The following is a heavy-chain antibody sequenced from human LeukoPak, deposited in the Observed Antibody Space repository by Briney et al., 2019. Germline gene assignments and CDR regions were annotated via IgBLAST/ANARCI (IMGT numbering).Heavy chain of an antibody. CDR2: ISGSGGST. Sequence: GGSLRLSCAASGFTFSSYGMSWVRQAPGKGLEWVSAISGSGGSTYYADSVKGRFTISRDNSKNTLYLQMNSLRAEDTAVYSCARGDYGDYWNYYYMDVWGKGTTVTVSS. J-gene: IGHJ6*03. D-gene: IGHD4-17*01. CDR3: ARGDYGDYWNYYYMDV. V-gene: IGHV3-23*01. CDR1: GFTFSSYG.